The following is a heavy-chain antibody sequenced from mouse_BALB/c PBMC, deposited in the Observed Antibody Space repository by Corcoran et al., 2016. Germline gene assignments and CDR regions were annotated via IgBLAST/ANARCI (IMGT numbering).Heavy chain of an antibody. CDR2: INPNNGGT. J-gene: IGHJ3*01. V-gene: IGHV1-18*01. D-gene: IGHD2-1*01. CDR1: GYTFTEYT. CDR3: TRGDLYYGNYVDLAY. Sequence: EVQLQQSGPELVKPGASVKISCKTSGYTFTEYTMHWVKQSHGKGPEWIGGINPNNGGTNFNQKFKGKATLTVDKSSSTAYMEVRSLTSEDSAVYYCTRGDLYYGNYVDLAYWGQGTLVTVSA.